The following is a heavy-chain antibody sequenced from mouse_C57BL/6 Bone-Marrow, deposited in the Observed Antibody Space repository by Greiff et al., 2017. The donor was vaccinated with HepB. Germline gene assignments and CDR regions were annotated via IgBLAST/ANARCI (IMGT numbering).Heavy chain of an antibody. CDR3: TRDYDYWWYFDV. CDR2: IYPGNSDT. Sequence: VQLQQSGTVLARPGASVKMSCKTSGYTFTSYWMHWVKQRPGQGLEWIGAIYPGNSDTSYNQKFKGKAKLTADTSASTAYMELNSLTNENSAVYYCTRDYDYWWYFDVWGTGTTVTVSS. J-gene: IGHJ1*03. V-gene: IGHV1-5*01. CDR1: GYTFTSYW. D-gene: IGHD2-4*01.